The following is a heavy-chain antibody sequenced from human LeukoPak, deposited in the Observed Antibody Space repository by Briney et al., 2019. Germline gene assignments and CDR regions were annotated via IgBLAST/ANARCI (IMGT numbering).Heavy chain of an antibody. V-gene: IGHV3-48*01. J-gene: IGHJ4*02. CDR2: ISSSSSTI. CDR3: ARVGTVAGTERDFDY. Sequence: GGSLRLSCAASGFTFSSYSMSWVRQAPGKGLEWVSYISSSSSTIYYADSVKGRFTISRDNAKNLLYLQMNSLRAEDTAVYYCARVGTVAGTERDFDYWGQGTLVTVSS. CDR1: GFTFSSYS. D-gene: IGHD6-19*01.